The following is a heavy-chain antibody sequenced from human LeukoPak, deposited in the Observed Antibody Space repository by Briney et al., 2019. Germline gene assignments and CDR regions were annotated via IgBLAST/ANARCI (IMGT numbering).Heavy chain of an antibody. J-gene: IGHJ4*02. D-gene: IGHD4-23*01. CDR3: ARVVFSRFGGPVDY. CDR2: IYYSGST. CDR1: GGSISSHY. Sequence: SETLSLTCTVSGGSISSHYWSWIRQPAGKGLEWIGSIYYSGSTYYNPSLKSRVTISVDTSKNQFSLKLSSVTAADTAVYYCARVVFSRFGGPVDYWGQGTLVTVSS. V-gene: IGHV4-4*07.